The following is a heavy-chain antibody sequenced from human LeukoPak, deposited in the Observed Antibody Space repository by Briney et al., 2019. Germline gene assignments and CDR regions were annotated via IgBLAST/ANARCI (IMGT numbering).Heavy chain of an antibody. CDR1: GFTFSNYD. V-gene: IGHV3-30*18. Sequence: GRSLRLSCAASGFTFSNYDMHWVRQAPGKGLEWVAVISYDGSNKYYADSVKGRFSISRDNSKNTLYLQMDSLRAEDTADTAVYYCAKEFWSGYQYFDSWGQGTLVTVSS. CDR3: AKEFWSGYQYFDS. D-gene: IGHD3-3*01. J-gene: IGHJ4*02. CDR2: ISYDGSNK.